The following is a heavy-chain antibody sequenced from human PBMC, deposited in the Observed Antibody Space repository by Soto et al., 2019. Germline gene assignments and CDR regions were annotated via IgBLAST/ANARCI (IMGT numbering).Heavy chain of an antibody. CDR3: ARGATDNCAGDCYSRLDH. CDR2: ISSGSAFI. CDR1: GFDFSSYS. J-gene: IGHJ4*02. Sequence: PGGSLRLSCAASGFDFSSYSINWVRQAPGKGLEWVSSISSGSAFIYYADSMKGRFTISRDNAEDSLFLQMNSLRAEDTAVYYCARGATDNCAGDCYSRLDHWGQGTLVTVSS. D-gene: IGHD2-21*02. V-gene: IGHV3-21*01.